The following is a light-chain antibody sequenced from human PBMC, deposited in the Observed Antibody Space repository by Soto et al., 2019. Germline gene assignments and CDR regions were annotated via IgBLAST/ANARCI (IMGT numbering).Light chain of an antibody. CDR1: QDIGSW. Sequence: DIQMTQSPSSVSASVGDRVTITCRASQDIGSWLAWYQQKPGKAPDLLIYGASSLQSGVPSRFYGSGSGTDFTLTISSLQPEDFATYYCQQGGSFPLTFGQGTRLEIQ. CDR2: GAS. V-gene: IGKV1-12*01. J-gene: IGKJ5*01. CDR3: QQGGSFPLT.